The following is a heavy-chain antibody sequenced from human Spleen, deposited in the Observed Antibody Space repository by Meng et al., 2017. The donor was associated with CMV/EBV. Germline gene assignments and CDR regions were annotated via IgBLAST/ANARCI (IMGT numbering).Heavy chain of an antibody. CDR2: IWYDGSEI. CDR3: AKREGSGSYMYD. CDR1: GFTVSNSG. D-gene: IGHD1-26*01. Sequence: CAASGFTVSNSGMHWVRQAPGKGLGWVAFIWYDGSEIKYADSVKGRFTISRDNSKNTVYLQMDSLRVEDTAVYYCAKREGSGSYMYDWGQGTLVTVSS. J-gene: IGHJ4*02. V-gene: IGHV3-33*06.